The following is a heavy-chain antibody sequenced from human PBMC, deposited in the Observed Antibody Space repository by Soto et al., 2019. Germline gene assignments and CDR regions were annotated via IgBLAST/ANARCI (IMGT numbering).Heavy chain of an antibody. Sequence: GGSLRLSCAASGFTLSSYSMNWVRQAPGKGLEWISYISSSCSTVYYADSVKGRFSISSDKAKNSLYLQMNSLRADDSAVYYFARNLFCGGDFYLYYFDYWGQGTLVTVSS. D-gene: IGHD2-21*01. CDR3: ARNLFCGGDFYLYYFDY. V-gene: IGHV3-48*01. J-gene: IGHJ4*02. CDR1: GFTLSSYS. CDR2: ISSSCSTV.